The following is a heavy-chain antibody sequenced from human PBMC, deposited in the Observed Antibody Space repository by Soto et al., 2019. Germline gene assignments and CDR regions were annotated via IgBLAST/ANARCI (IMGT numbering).Heavy chain of an antibody. CDR2: ITYDGLYQ. J-gene: IGHJ6*02. CDR3: AKSXDLGSDSSGYFLNGMDV. V-gene: IGHV3-30*18. Sequence: PGGSLRLSCVGSGFNFDDYGLHWVRQAPGKGLERAAVITYDGLYQYYADSVKDRFTISRDNSRNTVYLQMRNLRSEDTAVYYCAKSXDLGSDSSGYFLNGMDVWGQGTTVTVSS. D-gene: IGHD3-22*01. CDR1: GFNFDDYG.